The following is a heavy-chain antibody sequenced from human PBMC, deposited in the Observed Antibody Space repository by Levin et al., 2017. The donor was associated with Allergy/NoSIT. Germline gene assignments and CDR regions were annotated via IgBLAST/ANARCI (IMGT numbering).Heavy chain of an antibody. J-gene: IGHJ4*02. CDR3: AAVSPGIAVAGPDY. CDR2: IVVGSGNT. V-gene: IGHV1-58*01. Sequence: SVKVSCKASGFTFTSSAVQWVRQARGQRLEWIGWIVVGSGNTNYAQKFQERVTITRDMSTSTAYMELSSLRSEDTAVYYCAAVSPGIAVAGPDYWGQGTLVTVSS. CDR1: GFTFTSSA. D-gene: IGHD6-19*01.